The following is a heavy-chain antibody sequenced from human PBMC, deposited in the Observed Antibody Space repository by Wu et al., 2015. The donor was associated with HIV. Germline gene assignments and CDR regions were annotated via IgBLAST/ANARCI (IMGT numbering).Heavy chain of an antibody. CDR3: ARDRKQLVSYYYYYMDV. Sequence: QVQLVQSGAEVKKPGASVKVSCKASGYTFTGYYMHWVRQAPGQGLEWMGWINPNSGGTNYAQKFQGRVTMTRDTSISTAYMELSRLRSDDTAVYYCARDRKQLVSYYYYYMDVWGKGTTVTVSS. J-gene: IGHJ6*03. CDR1: GYTFTGYY. D-gene: IGHD6-6*01. V-gene: IGHV1-2*02. CDR2: INPNSGGT.